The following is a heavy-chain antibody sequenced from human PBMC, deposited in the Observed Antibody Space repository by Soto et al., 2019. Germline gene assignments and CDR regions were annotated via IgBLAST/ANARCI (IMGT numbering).Heavy chain of an antibody. Sequence: SETLSLTCTVSGGSVSSGSYYWSWIRQPPGKGLEWIGYIYYSGSTNYNPSLKSRVTISVDTSKNQFSLKLSSVTAADTAVYYCARENYWGQGTLVTVSS. CDR1: GGSVSSGSYY. V-gene: IGHV4-61*01. CDR2: IYYSGST. J-gene: IGHJ4*02. CDR3: ARENY.